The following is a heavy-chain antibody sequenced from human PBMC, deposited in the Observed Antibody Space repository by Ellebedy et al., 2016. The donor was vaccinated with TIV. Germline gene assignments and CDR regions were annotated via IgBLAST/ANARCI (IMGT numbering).Heavy chain of an antibody. J-gene: IGHJ4*02. CDR3: ARGKSNLYRSIVAGPYDY. Sequence: MPGGSLRLSCAVYGGSSSGYYWSWIRQPPGKGLEWIGEINHSGSTNYNPSLKSRVTISVDTSKTQFSLKVNSVTAADTAVYYCARGKSNLYRSIVAGPYDYWGQGTLATVSS. CDR1: GGSSSGYY. V-gene: IGHV4-34*01. D-gene: IGHD6-6*01. CDR2: INHSGST.